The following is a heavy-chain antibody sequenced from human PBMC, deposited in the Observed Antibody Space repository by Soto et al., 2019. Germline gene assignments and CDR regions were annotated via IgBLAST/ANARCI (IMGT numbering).Heavy chain of an antibody. V-gene: IGHV1-2*02. CDR2: IGPESGAT. CDR1: GYTFTGHY. Sequence: ASVKVSCKASGYTFTGHYIHWVRQAPEQGPEWMGEIGPESGATRYAQKFQGRVTMSRDTSITTVYMELKNLSPDDTAVYYCGRGRSGQIVVFYWGQGTPVTVS. D-gene: IGHD1-26*01. CDR3: GRGRSGQIVVFY. J-gene: IGHJ4*02.